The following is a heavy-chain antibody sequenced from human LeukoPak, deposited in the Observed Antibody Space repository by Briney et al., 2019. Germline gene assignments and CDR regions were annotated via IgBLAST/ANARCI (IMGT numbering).Heavy chain of an antibody. CDR2: IHYSGNS. CDR3: ALAPNSNWFDF. Sequence: PSETLSLTCSVSGDSISNFYWNWIRQPPGKRLEWIGNIHYSGNSNYNPSLQSRVTISIDASRKQLFLKLTSVTAADTAVYYCALAPNSNWFDFWGQGTLVTVSS. J-gene: IGHJ5*01. CDR1: GDSISNFY. V-gene: IGHV4-59*08.